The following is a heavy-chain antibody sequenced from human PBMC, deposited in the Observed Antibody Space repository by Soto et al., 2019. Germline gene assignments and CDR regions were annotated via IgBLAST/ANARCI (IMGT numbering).Heavy chain of an antibody. CDR1: GYTFSSFG. CDR3: ARTCRSGGSCYHEY. J-gene: IGHJ4*02. D-gene: IGHD2-15*01. Sequence: ASVKVSCKASGYTFSSFGINWVRQAPGQGLEWVGWVSVYNDDTKYAQNFQGRVSLTTDTSTSTTYMEVGRLRSDDTAVYYCARTCRSGGSCYHEYWGEETLDTVSS. CDR2: VSVYNDDT. V-gene: IGHV1-18*01.